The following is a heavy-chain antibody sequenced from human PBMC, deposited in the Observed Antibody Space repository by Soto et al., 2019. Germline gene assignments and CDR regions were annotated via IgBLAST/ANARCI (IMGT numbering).Heavy chain of an antibody. Sequence: GGSLRLSCAASGFTYSNFAMSWVRQAPGKGLEWVSAISGGGGSTYYADTVKGRFTISRDNSKNTLYLQMNSLRVEDTAVYYCAKDQGSSWYEIDYWGQGTLVTVSS. J-gene: IGHJ4*02. V-gene: IGHV3-23*01. CDR2: ISGGGGST. CDR1: GFTYSNFA. CDR3: AKDQGSSWYEIDY. D-gene: IGHD6-13*01.